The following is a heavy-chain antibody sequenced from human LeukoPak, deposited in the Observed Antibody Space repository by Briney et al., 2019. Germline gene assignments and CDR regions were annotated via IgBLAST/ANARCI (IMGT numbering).Heavy chain of an antibody. J-gene: IGHJ3*02. CDR2: ISGSGGST. CDR3: AISQKVWDDAFDI. D-gene: IGHD3-16*01. Sequence: PGGSLRLSCAASGFTFSSYAMSWVRQAPGKGLEWVSAISGSGGSTYYADSVKGRFTISRDNSKNTLYLQMNSLRAEDTAVYYCAISQKVWDDAFDIWGQGTMVTVSS. V-gene: IGHV3-23*01. CDR1: GFTFSSYA.